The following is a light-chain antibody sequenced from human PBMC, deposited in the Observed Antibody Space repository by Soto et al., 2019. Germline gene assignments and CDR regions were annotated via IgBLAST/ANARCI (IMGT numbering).Light chain of an antibody. CDR1: QTVTNNF. J-gene: IGKJ4*01. CDR3: QQYNNWPPT. CDR2: GAS. V-gene: IGKV3-20*01. Sequence: IVLTQSPGTLSLSPGERATLSCRASQTVTNNFLAWYQEKPGRGPRLLIYGASTRATGIPDRFSGSGSGTDFTLTISRLDPEDFAVYYCQQYNNWPPTFGGGTKVDIK.